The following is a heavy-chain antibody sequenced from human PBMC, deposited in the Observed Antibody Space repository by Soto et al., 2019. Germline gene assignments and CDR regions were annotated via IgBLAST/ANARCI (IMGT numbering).Heavy chain of an antibody. J-gene: IGHJ6*02. CDR3: ARDRIAARPDYYYGMDV. V-gene: IGHV3-30-3*01. Sequence: GGSLRLSCAASGFTFSSYAMHWVRQAPGKGLEWVAVISYDGSNKYYADSVKGRFTISRDNSKNTLSLQMNSLRAEDTAVYYCARDRIAARPDYYYGMDVWGQGTTVTVSS. CDR2: ISYDGSNK. CDR1: GFTFSSYA. D-gene: IGHD6-6*01.